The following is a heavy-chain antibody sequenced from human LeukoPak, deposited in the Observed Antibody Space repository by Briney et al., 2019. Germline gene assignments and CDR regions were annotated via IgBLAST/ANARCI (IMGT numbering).Heavy chain of an antibody. J-gene: IGHJ4*02. D-gene: IGHD3-10*01. Sequence: SETLSLTCTVSGYSVSSGFYWGWIRQPPGKGLEWIAGIYHSGDTYYNPSLRSRVTISLDTSKNQLSLKLSSVTAADTAVYYCARCITMVRGVITNDYWGQGTLVTVSS. CDR1: GYSVSSGFY. CDR3: ARCITMVRGVITNDY. CDR2: IYHSGDT. V-gene: IGHV4-38-2*02.